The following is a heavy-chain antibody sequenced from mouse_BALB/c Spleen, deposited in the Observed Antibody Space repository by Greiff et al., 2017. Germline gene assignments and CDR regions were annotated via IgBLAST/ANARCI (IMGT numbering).Heavy chain of an antibody. V-gene: IGHV3-2*02. CDR3: AHLRYYSYAMDY. J-gene: IGHJ4*01. D-gene: IGHD2-12*01. CDR2: ISYSGST. Sequence: EVKLVESGPGLVKPSQSLSLTCTVTGYSITSDYAWNWIRQFPGNKLEWMGYISYSGSTSYNPSLKSRISITRDTSKNQFFLQLNSVTTEDTATYYCAHLRYYSYAMDYWGQGTSVTVSS. CDR1: GYSITSDYA.